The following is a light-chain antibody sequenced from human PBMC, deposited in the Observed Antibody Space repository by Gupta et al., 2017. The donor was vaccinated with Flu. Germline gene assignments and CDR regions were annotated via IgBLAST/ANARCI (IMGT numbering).Light chain of an antibody. CDR2: EVN. CDR1: SSDVGGYNY. CDR3: SSYAGGSTLR. J-gene: IGLJ2*01. Sequence: SALTQPASVSGSPGQSIPISCTGTSSDVGGYNYVSWYQQHPGKPPKLMIYEVNKRPSGVSNRFSGYKSGNTASLTNTGLQTEDEADYHCSSYAGGSTLRFRGGTRLTVL. V-gene: IGLV2-14*01.